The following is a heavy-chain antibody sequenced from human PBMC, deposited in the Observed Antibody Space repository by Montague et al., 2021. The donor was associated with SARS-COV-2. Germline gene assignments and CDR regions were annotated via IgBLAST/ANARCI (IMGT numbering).Heavy chain of an antibody. V-gene: IGHV3-20*04. J-gene: IGHJ4*02. Sequence: SRRLSCAASGFTFDDYGMSLVRQAPGKGLEWVSGINWNGGSTGYADSVKGRFTISRDNAKNSLYLQMNSLRAEDTALYYCASGYSSSWDIFDYWGQGTLVTVSS. CDR3: ASGYSSSWDIFDY. D-gene: IGHD6-13*01. CDR2: INWNGGST. CDR1: GFTFDDYG.